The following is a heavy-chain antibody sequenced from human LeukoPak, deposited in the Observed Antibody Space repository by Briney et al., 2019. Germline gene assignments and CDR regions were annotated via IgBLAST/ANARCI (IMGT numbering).Heavy chain of an antibody. CDR1: GGSIRSSPYY. D-gene: IGHD2-21*02. V-gene: IGHV4-39*01. Sequence: PSETLSLTCTVSGGSIRSSPYYWGWIRQPPGKGLEWIGGIYYTGTTYYNPSLKSRVTISVDTSKNQVSLKVSSVTAADTAVYYCARHGGDSPERTFGSWGQGILVTVSS. J-gene: IGHJ5*02. CDR2: IYYTGTT. CDR3: ARHGGDSPERTFGS.